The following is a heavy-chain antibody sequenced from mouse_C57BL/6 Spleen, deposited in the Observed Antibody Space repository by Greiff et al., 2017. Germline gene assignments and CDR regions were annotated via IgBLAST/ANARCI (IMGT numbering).Heavy chain of an antibody. CDR3: TRGIYYDYFAY. V-gene: IGHV5-9-1*02. J-gene: IGHJ3*01. CDR2: ISSGGDYI. Sequence: EVKLMESGEGLVKPGGSLKLSCAASGFTFSSYAMSWVRQTPEKRLEWVAYISSGGDYIYYADTVKGRFTISRDNARNTLYLQMSSLKSEDTAMYYCTRGIYYDYFAYWGQGTLVTVSA. CDR1: GFTFSSYA. D-gene: IGHD2-4*01.